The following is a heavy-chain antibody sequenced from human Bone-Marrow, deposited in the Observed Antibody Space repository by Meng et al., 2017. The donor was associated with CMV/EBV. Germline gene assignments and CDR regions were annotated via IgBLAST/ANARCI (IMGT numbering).Heavy chain of an antibody. V-gene: IGHV3-21*01. CDR2: ISSSSSYI. CDR1: GFTFSSYS. D-gene: IGHD3-10*01. J-gene: IGHJ4*02. CDR3: AKDRGVTHFDY. Sequence: GESLKISCAASGFTFSSYSMNWVRQAPGKGLEWVSSISSSSSYIYYADSVKGRFTISRDNAKNSLYLQMNSLRAEDMAVYYCAKDRGVTHFDYWGQGTLVTVSS.